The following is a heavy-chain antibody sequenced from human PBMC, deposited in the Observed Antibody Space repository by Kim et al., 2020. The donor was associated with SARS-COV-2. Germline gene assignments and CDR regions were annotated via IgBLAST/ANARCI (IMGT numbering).Heavy chain of an antibody. V-gene: IGHV4-34*01. J-gene: IGHJ6*02. CDR3: ARVKWHRPQVYYYYGMDV. D-gene: IGHD5-12*01. CDR1: GGSFSGYY. CDR2: INHSGST. Sequence: SETLSLTCAVYGGSFSGYYWSWIRQPPGKGLEWIGEINHSGSTNYNPSLKSRVTISVDTSKNQFSLKLSSVTAADTAVYYCARVKWHRPQVYYYYGMDVWGQGTTVIVSS.